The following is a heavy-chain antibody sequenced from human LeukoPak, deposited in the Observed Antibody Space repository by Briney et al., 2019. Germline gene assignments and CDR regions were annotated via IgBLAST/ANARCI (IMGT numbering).Heavy chain of an antibody. D-gene: IGHD5-24*01. CDR2: ISNDERNK. V-gene: IGHV3-30*04. Sequence: PGGSPRLSCEASGFNFHNFAMHWVRQAPGKGLEWVAVISNDERNKYYTDSVKGRFTISRDNSKSTVYLQMNSLRPEDTAVYYCARPSPPGDGYNPCDYWGPGALVTVSS. CDR1: GFNFHNFA. CDR3: ARPSPPGDGYNPCDY. J-gene: IGHJ4*02.